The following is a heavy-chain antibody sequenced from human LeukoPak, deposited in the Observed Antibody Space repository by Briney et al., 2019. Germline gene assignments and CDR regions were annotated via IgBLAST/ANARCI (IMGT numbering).Heavy chain of an antibody. D-gene: IGHD4-11*01. CDR3: ARDLYRDSLPVSWFDP. CDR1: GYTFTGYY. V-gene: IGHV1-2*06. Sequence: ASVKVSCKASGYTFTGYYMHWVRQAPGQGLEWMGRINPNSGGTNYAQKFQGRVTMTRDTSISTAYMELSRLRSDVTAVYYCARDLYRDSLPVSWFDPWGQGTLVTVSS. CDR2: INPNSGGT. J-gene: IGHJ5*02.